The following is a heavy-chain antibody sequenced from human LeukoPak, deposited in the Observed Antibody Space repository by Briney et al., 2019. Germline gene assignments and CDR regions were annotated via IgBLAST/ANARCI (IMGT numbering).Heavy chain of an antibody. D-gene: IGHD3-22*01. CDR3: ARAGSSGYYSYFDY. J-gene: IGHJ4*02. Sequence: GGSLRLSCAASGFTFSSSAMSWVRQAPGKGLEWVSAISNNGGYTYYADSVQGRFTISRDNSKNTLYLQMNSLRAEDTAVYYCARAGSSGYYSYFDYWGQGTLVTVSS. V-gene: IGHV3-23*01. CDR2: ISNNGGYT. CDR1: GFTFSSSA.